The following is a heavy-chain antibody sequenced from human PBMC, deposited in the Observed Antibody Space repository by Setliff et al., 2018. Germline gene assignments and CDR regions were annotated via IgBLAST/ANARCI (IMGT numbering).Heavy chain of an antibody. J-gene: IGHJ6*03. D-gene: IGHD3-3*01. CDR1: GGSFSGYY. Sequence: PSETLSLTCAVYGGSFSGYYWSWIRQPPGKGLEWIGEINHRGSTNYNPSLKSRVTISVDTSKNQFSLKLNSVTAADTAVYYCARMSGFLYMDVWGKGTTVTVSS. V-gene: IGHV4-34*01. CDR2: INHRGST. CDR3: ARMSGFLYMDV.